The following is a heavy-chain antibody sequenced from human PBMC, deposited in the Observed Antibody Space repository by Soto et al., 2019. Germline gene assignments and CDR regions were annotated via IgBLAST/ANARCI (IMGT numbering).Heavy chain of an antibody. V-gene: IGHV4-4*02. J-gene: IGHJ3*02. D-gene: IGHD6-19*01. CDR1: GGSISSSNW. CDR3: ARDSPTRYSSGWYPGAFDI. Sequence: KASETLSLTCAVSGGSISSSNWWSWVRQPPGKGLEWIGEIYHSGSTNYNPSLKSRVTISVDKSKNQFSLKLSSVTAADTAVYYCARDSPTRYSSGWYPGAFDIWGQGTMVTVSS. CDR2: IYHSGST.